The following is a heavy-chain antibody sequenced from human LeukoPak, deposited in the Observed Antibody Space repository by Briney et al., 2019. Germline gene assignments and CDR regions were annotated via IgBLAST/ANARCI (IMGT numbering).Heavy chain of an antibody. CDR1: GFTFSDYY. D-gene: IGHD3-10*01. CDR2: ISSSGSTI. V-gene: IGHV3-11*01. CDR3: ARVRLWFGELLPNYFDY. J-gene: IGHJ4*02. Sequence: PGGSLRLSCAASGFTFSDYYISWIRQAPGKGLEWVSYISSSGSTIYYADSVKGRFTISRDNAKNSLYLQMNSLRAGDTAVYYCARVRLWFGELLPNYFDYWGQGTLVTVSS.